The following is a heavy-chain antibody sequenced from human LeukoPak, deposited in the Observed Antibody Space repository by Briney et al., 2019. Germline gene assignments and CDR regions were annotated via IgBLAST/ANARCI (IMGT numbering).Heavy chain of an antibody. CDR3: ARDPAAAGSVWLDP. Sequence: GGSLRLSCAASGFTFSSYSMNWVRQPPGKGLEWVSSITTRSSYIYYADSVKGRFTISRDDAKSSLYLQMSSLRAEDTAVYYCARDPAAAGSVWLDPWGQGILVTVSS. CDR2: ITTRSSYI. V-gene: IGHV3-21*01. CDR1: GFTFSSYS. J-gene: IGHJ5*02. D-gene: IGHD6-13*01.